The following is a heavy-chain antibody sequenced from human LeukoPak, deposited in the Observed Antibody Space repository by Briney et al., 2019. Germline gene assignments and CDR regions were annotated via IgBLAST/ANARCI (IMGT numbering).Heavy chain of an antibody. CDR3: ARGGAARPDY. CDR1: GFAFSGYG. CDR2: ISYNSRSI. V-gene: IGHV3-48*01. J-gene: IGHJ4*02. D-gene: IGHD6-6*01. Sequence: GGSLRLSCAASGFAFSGYGMNWVRQAPGKRLEWVSYISYNSRSIEYADSVKGRFTISRDNAKNSLYLQMNSLRAEDTAMYYCARGGAARPDYWGQGALVTVSS.